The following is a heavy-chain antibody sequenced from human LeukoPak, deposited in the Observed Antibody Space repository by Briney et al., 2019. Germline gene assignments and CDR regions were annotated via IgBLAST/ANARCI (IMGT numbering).Heavy chain of an antibody. J-gene: IGHJ4*02. V-gene: IGHV3-53*01. D-gene: IGHD6-13*01. CDR1: GSTVSSYY. CDR3: ARDSGYSSSWV. CDR2: IYSVGST. Sequence: PGGSLRHSCAASGSTVSSYYMLWVGPAPGKGLAWISVIYSVGSTYYVDSVKGRFTISRDNSKNTLYLQMNSLRAEDTAVYYCARDSGYSSSWVWGQGTLVTVSS.